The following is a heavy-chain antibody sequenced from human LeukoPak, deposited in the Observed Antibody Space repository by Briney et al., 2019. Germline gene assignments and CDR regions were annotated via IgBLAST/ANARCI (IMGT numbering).Heavy chain of an antibody. CDR1: GFTFGSYA. CDR2: ISPNADRT. V-gene: IGHV3-23*01. Sequence: GGSLRLSCAASGFTFGSYAMSWLRQAPGKGLEWVSFISPNADRTSKADSVEGRFTISRYNPRNTLYLQMNSLRDDDTAVYYCAIMHGYYDGSGYWVQWGQGNLVTVSS. J-gene: IGHJ4*02. D-gene: IGHD3-22*01. CDR3: AIMHGYYDGSGYWVQ.